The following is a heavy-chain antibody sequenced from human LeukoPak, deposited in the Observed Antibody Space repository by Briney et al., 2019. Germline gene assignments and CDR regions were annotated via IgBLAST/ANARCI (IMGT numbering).Heavy chain of an antibody. J-gene: IGHJ6*03. Sequence: ASVKAPSKASRYTFTDYYMHLVRQAPGQGLEWMGWINPNIGGTNYAQKFQGRVTMTRDTSISTAYMELSRLRSDDTAVYYGARGALPRGYCSGGSCCQYYMDVWGKGTTVTVSS. CDR1: RYTFTDYY. V-gene: IGHV1-2*02. D-gene: IGHD2-15*01. CDR3: ARGALPRGYCSGGSCCQYYMDV. CDR2: INPNIGGT.